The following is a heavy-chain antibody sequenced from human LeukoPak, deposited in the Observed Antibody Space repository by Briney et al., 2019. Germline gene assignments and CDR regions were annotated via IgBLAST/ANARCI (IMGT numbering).Heavy chain of an antibody. CDR1: GGTFSSYA. Sequence: SCKASGGTFSSYAISWVRQAPGKGLEWVAVISYDESSTSYADSVKGRFTISRDNSMDTLFLQMNSLRPDDTAVYYCARDGTGNFDSWGQGTLVTVSS. CDR2: ISYDESST. CDR3: ARDGTGNFDS. D-gene: IGHD1-1*01. J-gene: IGHJ4*02. V-gene: IGHV3-30-3*01.